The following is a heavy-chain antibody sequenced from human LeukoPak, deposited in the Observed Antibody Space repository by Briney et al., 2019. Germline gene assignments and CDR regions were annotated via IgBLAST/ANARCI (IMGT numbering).Heavy chain of an antibody. Sequence: GASVKVSCKASGYSFSRYGINWVRQAHGQGLEWMGWLSVYNGKTNYAENFQGRVTMTADTPTSTAYMELRNLRSDDTAVYFCARSTLLSTVVGGFSYGFADWGQGTLVTVSS. CDR1: GYSFSRYG. J-gene: IGHJ1*01. V-gene: IGHV1-18*01. CDR2: LSVYNGKT. CDR3: ARSTLLSTVVGGFSYGFAD. D-gene: IGHD5-18*01.